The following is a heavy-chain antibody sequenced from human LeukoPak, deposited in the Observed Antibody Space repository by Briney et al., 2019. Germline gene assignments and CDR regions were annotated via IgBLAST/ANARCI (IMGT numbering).Heavy chain of an antibody. CDR1: GFTFSSYS. D-gene: IGHD5-24*01. J-gene: IGHJ3*02. CDR2: ISSSSSYI. CDR3: ARDGEMGTINPDAFDI. V-gene: IGHV3-21*01. Sequence: AGGSLRLSCAASGFTFSSYSMSWVRQAPGKGLEWVSSISSSSSYIYFADSVKGRFTISRDNAKNSLYLQMNSLRAEDTAVYYCARDGEMGTINPDAFDIWGQGTVVTVSS.